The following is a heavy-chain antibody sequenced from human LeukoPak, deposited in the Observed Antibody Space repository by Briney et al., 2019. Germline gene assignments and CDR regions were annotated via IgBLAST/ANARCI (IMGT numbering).Heavy chain of an antibody. CDR1: GGSISSSSYY. J-gene: IGHJ6*03. CDR2: IYYSGST. Sequence: SETLSLTCTVSGGSISSSSYYWGWIRQPPGKGLEWIGSIYYSGSTYYNPSLKSRVTISVDTSKNQFSLKLSSVTAADTAVYYCARARSSWYYYYYYMDVWGKGTTVTVSS. D-gene: IGHD6-19*01. V-gene: IGHV4-39*01. CDR3: ARARSSWYYYYYYMDV.